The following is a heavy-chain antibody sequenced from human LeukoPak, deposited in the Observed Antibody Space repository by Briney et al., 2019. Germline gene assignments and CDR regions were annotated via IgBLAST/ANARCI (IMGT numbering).Heavy chain of an antibody. CDR2: ISSSSSYT. V-gene: IGHV3-11*05. CDR1: GFTVSSNY. D-gene: IGHD3-9*01. Sequence: GGSLRLSCADSGFTVSSNYMSWIRQAPGKGLEWVSYISSSSSYTNYADSVKGRFTISRDNAKTSLYLQMDSLRAEDTAVYYCAREVMTGANDYWGQGTLVTVSS. CDR3: AREVMTGANDY. J-gene: IGHJ4*02.